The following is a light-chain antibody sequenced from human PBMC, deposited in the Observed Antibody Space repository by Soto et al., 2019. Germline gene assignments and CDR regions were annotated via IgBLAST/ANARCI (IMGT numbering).Light chain of an antibody. V-gene: IGKV1-39*01. J-gene: IGKJ1*01. CDR3: QQSYSIPWT. CDR1: QSISNY. Sequence: DIQMTQSPSSLSASVGDRVTITCRASQSISNYLNWYQQRPGKAPELLIYAASSLQSGVPSRFSGSGSGTDFTLTISSLQPEDCATYHCQQSYSIPWTFGQGTKVEIK. CDR2: AAS.